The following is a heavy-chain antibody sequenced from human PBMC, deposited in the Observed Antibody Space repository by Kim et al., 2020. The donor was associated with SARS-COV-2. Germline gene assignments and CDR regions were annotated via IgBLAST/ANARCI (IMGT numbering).Heavy chain of an antibody. CDR3: ARHLRYGSGSQYYFDY. CDR1: GASINSSAYY. J-gene: IGHJ4*02. CDR2: FYYSGST. V-gene: IGHV4-39*01. D-gene: IGHD3-10*01. Sequence: SETLSLTCTVSGASINSSAYYWGWIRQPPGKGLEWIGCFYYSGSTNFSPSLKSRVTISVDTSKSQFSLKVTSVTAADTAVYYCARHLRYGSGSQYYFDYWGQGTRVPVPS.